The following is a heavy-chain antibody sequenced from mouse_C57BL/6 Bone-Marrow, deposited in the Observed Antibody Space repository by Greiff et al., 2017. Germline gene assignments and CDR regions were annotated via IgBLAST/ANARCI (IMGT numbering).Heavy chain of an antibody. CDR2: IYPGSGST. J-gene: IGHJ1*03. Sequence: VKLQQPGAELVKPGASVKMSCKASGYTFTSYWITWVKQRPGQGLEWIGDIYPGSGSTNYNEKFKSKATLTVDTSSSTAYMQLSSLTSEDSAVYYWARGSTTVVAYWYLDVWGTGTTVTVAS. CDR3: ARGSTTVVAYWYLDV. CDR1: GYTFTSYW. D-gene: IGHD1-1*01. V-gene: IGHV1-55*01.